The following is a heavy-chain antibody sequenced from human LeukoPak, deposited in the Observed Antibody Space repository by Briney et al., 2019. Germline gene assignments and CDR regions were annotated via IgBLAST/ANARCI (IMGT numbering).Heavy chain of an antibody. CDR1: GGSFSGYY. D-gene: IGHD2-2*01. V-gene: IGHV4-34*01. CDR2: INHSGST. Sequence: SETLSLTCAVYGGSFSGYYWSWIRQPPGKGLEWIGEINHSGSTNYNPSLKSRVTISVDTSKNQFSLKLSSVTAADTAVYYCARGGPQSTSPADFWGQGTLVTVSS. J-gene: IGHJ4*02. CDR3: ARGGPQSTSPADF.